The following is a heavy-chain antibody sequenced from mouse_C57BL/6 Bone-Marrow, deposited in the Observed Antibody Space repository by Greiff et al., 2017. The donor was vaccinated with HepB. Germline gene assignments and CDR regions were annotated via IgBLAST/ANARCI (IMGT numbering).Heavy chain of an antibody. CDR2: ISNGCGST. V-gene: IGHV5-12*01. CDR1: GFTFSDYY. Sequence: DVKLVESGGGLVQPGGSLKLSCAASGFTFSDYYMYWVRQTPEKRLEWVAYISNGCGSTYYPDTVKGRFTISIDNAKNTLYLQMSRQKSEDTAMYYCATPFINTVVAPFAYWGQGTLVTVSA. D-gene: IGHD1-1*01. J-gene: IGHJ3*01. CDR3: ATPFINTVVAPFAY.